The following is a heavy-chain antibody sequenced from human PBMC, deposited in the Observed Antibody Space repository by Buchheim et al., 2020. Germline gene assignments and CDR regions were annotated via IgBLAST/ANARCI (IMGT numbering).Heavy chain of an antibody. V-gene: IGHV4-34*01. CDR3: ARGAETTVVTYNWFDP. J-gene: IGHJ5*02. Sequence: QVQLQQWGAGLLRPSETLSLTCVVYGGSFSGYYWSWIRQPPGKGLEWIGEINHSGSTNYNPSLKSRVTISVDTSKNHFSLKLSSVTAADTAVYYCARGAETTVVTYNWFDPWGQGTL. CDR1: GGSFSGYY. D-gene: IGHD4-23*01. CDR2: INHSGST.